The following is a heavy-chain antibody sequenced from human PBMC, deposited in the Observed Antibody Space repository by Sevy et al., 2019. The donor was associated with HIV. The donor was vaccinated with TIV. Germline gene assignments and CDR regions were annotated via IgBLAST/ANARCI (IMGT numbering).Heavy chain of an antibody. D-gene: IGHD6-13*01. Sequence: GGSLRLSCAASGFTFSSYWMSWVRQAPGKGLEWVANIEQDGSQKYYVDSVKGRFTISRDNAKKSLYLQMNSLRAEDTAVYYCARVGRDQYRSSWYVVEYYYYGMDVWGQGTTVTVSS. J-gene: IGHJ6*02. CDR3: ARVGRDQYRSSWYVVEYYYYGMDV. V-gene: IGHV3-7*01. CDR2: IEQDGSQK. CDR1: GFTFSSYW.